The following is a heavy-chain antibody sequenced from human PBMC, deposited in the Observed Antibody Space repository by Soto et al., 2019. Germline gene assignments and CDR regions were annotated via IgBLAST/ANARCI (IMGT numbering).Heavy chain of an antibody. CDR1: GASISSDN. CDR2: FSYNGDT. J-gene: IGHJ5*02. CDR3: ARGDALNWFDP. V-gene: IGHV4-4*02. Sequence: PSETLSLTCAVSGASISSDNRCTWVRQPPGEGLEWIGFFSYNGDTNYNPSLKGRVTISVDTSKNQFSLKLTSVTAADTAVYYCARGDALNWFDPWGQGTLVTVSS.